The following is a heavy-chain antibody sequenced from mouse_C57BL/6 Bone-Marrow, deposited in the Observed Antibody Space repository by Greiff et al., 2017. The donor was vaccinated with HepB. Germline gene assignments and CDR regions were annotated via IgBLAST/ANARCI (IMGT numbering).Heavy chain of an antibody. D-gene: IGHD2-3*01. J-gene: IGHJ1*03. CDR2: IDPSDSYT. V-gene: IGHV1-69*01. CDR3: ARSRWLLRGWYFDV. Sequence: QVQLQQPGAELVMPGASVKLSCKASGYTFTSYWMHWVKQRPGQGLEWIGEIDPSDSYTNYNQKFKGKSTLTVDKSSSTAYMQLSSLTSEDSAVYYCARSRWLLRGWYFDVWGTGTTVTVSS. CDR1: GYTFTSYW.